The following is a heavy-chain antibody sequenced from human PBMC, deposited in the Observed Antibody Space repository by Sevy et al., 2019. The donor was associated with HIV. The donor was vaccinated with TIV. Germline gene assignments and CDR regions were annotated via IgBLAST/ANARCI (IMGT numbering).Heavy chain of an antibody. V-gene: IGHV4-34*01. Sequence: SETLSLTCAVYGGSFSGYYWSWIRQPPGKGLEWIGEINHSGSTNYNPSLKCRVTISVDTSKNQFSLKLSSVTAADTAVYYCARHCSSTSCSHAFDIWGQGTMVTVSS. D-gene: IGHD2-2*01. CDR2: INHSGST. CDR1: GGSFSGYY. CDR3: ARHCSSTSCSHAFDI. J-gene: IGHJ3*02.